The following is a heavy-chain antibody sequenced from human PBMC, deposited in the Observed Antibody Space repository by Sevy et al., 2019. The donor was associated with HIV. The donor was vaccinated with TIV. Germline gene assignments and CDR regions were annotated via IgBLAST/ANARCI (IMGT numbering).Heavy chain of an antibody. Sequence: GGSLRLSCAASGFTFSSYGMYWVRQAPGKGLEWVAVIWYDGSNKYYADSVKGRFTISRDNSKNTLYLQMNSLRAEDTAVYYCARAPGELRFLERLPNYYYYYGMDVWGQGTTVTVSS. J-gene: IGHJ6*02. CDR1: GFTFSSYG. D-gene: IGHD3-3*01. CDR2: IWYDGSNK. CDR3: ARAPGELRFLERLPNYYYYYGMDV. V-gene: IGHV3-33*01.